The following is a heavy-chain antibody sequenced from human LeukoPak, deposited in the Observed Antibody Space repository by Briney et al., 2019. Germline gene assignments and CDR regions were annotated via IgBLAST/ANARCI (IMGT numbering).Heavy chain of an antibody. J-gene: IGHJ4*02. Sequence: SETLSLTCAVSGGSISSGGYSWSWIRQPPGKGLEWIGYIYHSESTYYNPSLKSRVTISVDRSKNQFSLKLSSVTAADTAVYYCARDSGSSGSDYWGQGTLVTVSS. V-gene: IGHV4-30-2*01. CDR2: IYHSEST. CDR1: GGSISSGGYS. D-gene: IGHD3-10*01. CDR3: ARDSGSSGSDY.